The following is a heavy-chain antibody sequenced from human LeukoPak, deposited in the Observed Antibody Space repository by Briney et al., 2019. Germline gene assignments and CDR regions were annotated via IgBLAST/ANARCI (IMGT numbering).Heavy chain of an antibody. CDR3: ARGALDS. CDR1: GYSISSGYY. CDR2: IYHSGDT. J-gene: IGHJ4*02. Sequence: SETLSLTCTVSGYSISSGYYWGWIRQPPGKGLELIGSIYHSGDTYYNPSLKSRVTISVDTSKNQFSLKLSSVTAADTAVYYCARGALDSWGQGTLVTVSP. V-gene: IGHV4-38-2*02.